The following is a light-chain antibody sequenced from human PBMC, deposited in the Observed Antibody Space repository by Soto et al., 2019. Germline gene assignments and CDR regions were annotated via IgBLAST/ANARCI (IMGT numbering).Light chain of an antibody. V-gene: IGLV2-18*02. CDR1: SSDVGSYNR. CDR3: SSFTSSNTWV. J-gene: IGLJ3*02. CDR2: EVS. Sequence: QSVLTQPPSVSGSPGQSVTISCTGTSSDVGSYNRVSWYQQPPGTAPKLIIYEVSNRPSGVPDRFFGSKSGNTASLTISGLQAEEEADYYCSSFTSSNTWVFGGGTKLTVL.